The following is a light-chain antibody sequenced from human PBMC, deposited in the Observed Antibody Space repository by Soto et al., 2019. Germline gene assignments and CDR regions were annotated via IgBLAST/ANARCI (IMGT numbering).Light chain of an antibody. J-gene: IGLJ2*01. CDR1: SGHSNYA. CDR2: LNSDGSH. CDR3: QTWGSGIVV. Sequence: QSVLTQSPSASASLGASVKLTCTLSSGHSNYAIAWHQQQSEKGPRYLMKLNSDGSHSKGDGIPDRFSGSSSGAERYLTNSRLQSEDEADYYCQTWGSGIVVFGGGTKLTVL. V-gene: IGLV4-69*02.